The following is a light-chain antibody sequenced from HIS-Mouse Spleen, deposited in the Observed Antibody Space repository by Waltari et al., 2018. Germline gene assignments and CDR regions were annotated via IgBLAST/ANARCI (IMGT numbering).Light chain of an antibody. Sequence: SYELTQPPSVSVSPGQTARITCSGAALPKKYAYGYQQKSGQAPVLVIYEDSKRPSGIPERFSGSNSGTMATLTISGAQVEDEADYYCYSTDSSGNHRVFGGGTKLTVL. CDR2: EDS. V-gene: IGLV3-10*01. CDR3: YSTDSSGNHRV. CDR1: ALPKKY. J-gene: IGLJ2*01.